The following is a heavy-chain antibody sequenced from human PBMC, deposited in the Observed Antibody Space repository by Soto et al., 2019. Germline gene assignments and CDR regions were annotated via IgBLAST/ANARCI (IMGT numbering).Heavy chain of an antibody. CDR3: ARARDYGTAFDI. CDR1: GFNFSSHD. J-gene: IGHJ3*02. CDR2: IGTAGDT. V-gene: IGHV3-13*01. Sequence: SLRLPCAASGFNFSSHDINRGRQATGKGLEWVSAIGTAGDTYYPGSVKGRFTISRENPKNSLYLQMNSLRAGDTAVYYCARARDYGTAFDIWGEAIVVTGSS. D-gene: IGHD4-17*01.